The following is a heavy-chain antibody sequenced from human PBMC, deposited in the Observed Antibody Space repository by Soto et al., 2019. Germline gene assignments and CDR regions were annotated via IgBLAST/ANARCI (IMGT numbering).Heavy chain of an antibody. V-gene: IGHV1-24*01. CDR1: GYTLTELS. CDR2: FDPEDGET. Sequence: WASVKVSCKVSGYTLTELSMHWVRQAPGKGLEWMGGFDPEDGETIYAQKYQGRVTMTEDTSTDTAYMELSSLRSEDTAVYYCAGILPRGRYYYGMDVWGQGTTVTVSS. J-gene: IGHJ6*02. CDR3: AGILPRGRYYYGMDV. D-gene: IGHD1-20*01.